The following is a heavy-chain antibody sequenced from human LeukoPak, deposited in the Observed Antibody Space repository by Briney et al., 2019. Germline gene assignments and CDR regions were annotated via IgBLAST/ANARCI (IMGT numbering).Heavy chain of an antibody. J-gene: IGHJ4*02. Sequence: SETLSLTCTVSGGSISSDDYYWSWIRQPPGKGLEWIGLIYYSGNTYYKPSLKNRVSISVDTSKNQFSLTVSSVTAADTAVYYCARTYDTSGSPFDYWGQGTLVTVSS. CDR2: IYYSGNT. V-gene: IGHV4-30-4*01. CDR1: GGSISSDDYY. D-gene: IGHD3-22*01. CDR3: ARTYDTSGSPFDY.